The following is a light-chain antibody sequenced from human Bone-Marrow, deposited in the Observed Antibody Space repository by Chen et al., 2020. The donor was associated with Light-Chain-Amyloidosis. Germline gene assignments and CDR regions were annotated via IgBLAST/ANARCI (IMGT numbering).Light chain of an antibody. CDR2: RDP. Sequence: SYELTQPPSVSVSPGQTARITCSGDDLPTKYAYWYQQKPGQAPVLVIHRDPERPSGISERFSGSSAGTTATLTISGVQAEDEADYHCQSADSSGTYEVIVGGGTNLTVL. CDR3: QSADSSGTYEVI. V-gene: IGLV3-25*03. CDR1: DLPTKY. J-gene: IGLJ2*01.